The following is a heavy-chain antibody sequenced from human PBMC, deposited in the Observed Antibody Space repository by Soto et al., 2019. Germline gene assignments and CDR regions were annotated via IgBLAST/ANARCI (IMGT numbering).Heavy chain of an antibody. CDR3: ARDSVASYSSTRRIYNWFDP. CDR1: GYTFTSYG. Sequence: GASVKVSCKASGYTFTSYGISWVRQAPGQGLEWMGWISAYNGNTNYAQKLQGRGTMTTDTSTSTAYMELRSLRSDDTAVYYCARDSVASYSSTRRIYNWFDPWGQGTLVTVSS. D-gene: IGHD2-2*01. J-gene: IGHJ5*02. V-gene: IGHV1-18*01. CDR2: ISAYNGNT.